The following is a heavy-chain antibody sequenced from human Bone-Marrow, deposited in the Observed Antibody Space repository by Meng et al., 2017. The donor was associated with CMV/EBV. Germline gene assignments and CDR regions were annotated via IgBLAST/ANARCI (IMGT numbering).Heavy chain of an antibody. D-gene: IGHD1-14*01. J-gene: IGHJ4*02. Sequence: ASVKVSCKASGYTFTSYYMHWVRQAPGQGLEWMGIINPSGGSTSYAQKVQGRVTMTRDTSTSTAYMELSSLRSEDTAVYYRASVGGNRDYWGQGTLVTVSS. CDR2: INPSGGST. V-gene: IGHV1-46*01. CDR1: GYTFTSYY. CDR3: ASVGGNRDY.